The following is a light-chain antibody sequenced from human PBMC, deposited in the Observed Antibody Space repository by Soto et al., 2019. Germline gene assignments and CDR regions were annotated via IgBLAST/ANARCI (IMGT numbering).Light chain of an antibody. CDR1: SSNIGGNS. J-gene: IGLJ1*01. CDR3: AAWDDRLRGHV. Sequence: QSVLTQPPSASGTPGQWVTISCSGSSSNIGGNSVNWYQQLPGMAPKLLIYGTNHRPSGVPDRFSGSKSGTSGSLAISGLQSEDEADYYCAAWDDRLRGHVFGTGTKVTVL. CDR2: GTN. V-gene: IGLV1-44*01.